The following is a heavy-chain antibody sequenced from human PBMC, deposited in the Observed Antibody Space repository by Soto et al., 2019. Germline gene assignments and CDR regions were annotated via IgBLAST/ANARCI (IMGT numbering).Heavy chain of an antibody. CDR1: GFTFGAYA. V-gene: IGHV3-23*01. CDR2: ISNSGGTT. D-gene: IGHD6-19*01. Sequence: AGSLRLSCAASGFTFGAYAMSWVRQAPAKGLEWVSAISNSGGTTYYADSIKGRFTISRDNSANTLFLQVNSLRREDTAMYYCARDPSPYTSGWYGIDFWGHGTLVTVSS. J-gene: IGHJ4*01. CDR3: ARDPSPYTSGWYGIDF.